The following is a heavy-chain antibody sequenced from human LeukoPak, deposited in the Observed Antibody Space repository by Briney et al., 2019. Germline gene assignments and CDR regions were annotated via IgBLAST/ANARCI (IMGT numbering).Heavy chain of an antibody. D-gene: IGHD4-17*01. CDR2: ISVYNGNT. CDR1: GYTFSDYD. V-gene: IGHV1-18*01. Sequence: ASVKVSCKASGYTFSDYDITWVRQAPGQGLEWMGWISVYNGNTNYAQELQGRVTMTTDTSASTAYMELSSLRSDDTAVYYCAREGEYGTVTTDGVYNWFDPWGQGTLVTVSS. CDR3: AREGEYGTVTTDGVYNWFDP. J-gene: IGHJ5*02.